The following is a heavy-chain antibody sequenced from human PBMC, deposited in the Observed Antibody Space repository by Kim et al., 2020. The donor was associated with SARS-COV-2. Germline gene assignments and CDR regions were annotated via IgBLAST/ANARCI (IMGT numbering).Heavy chain of an antibody. CDR1: GFTLSTYG. CDR2: ISYDGSKK. J-gene: IGHJ4*02. D-gene: IGHD3-10*01. V-gene: IGHV3-30*18. Sequence: GGSLRLSCAASGFTLSTYGMHWVRQAPGKGLEWVTLISYDGSKKYYAESVKGRFTISRDNSENTLYLQMNSLRAEDTAVYYCAKGRTYTSGSYREFDYWGQGTLVTVSS. CDR3: AKGRTYTSGSYREFDY.